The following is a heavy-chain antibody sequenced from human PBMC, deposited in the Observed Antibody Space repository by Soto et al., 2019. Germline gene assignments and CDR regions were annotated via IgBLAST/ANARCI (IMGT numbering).Heavy chain of an antibody. CDR3: EINEERSAQKFDL. CDR2: IIPLFNAT. CDR1: VGIFKNFD. D-gene: IGHD1-1*01. J-gene: IGHJ4*02. Sequence: KLSCTTAVGIFKNFDICWLRHSPGQGLEWMGEIIPLFNATNYAQKFRGRVTVTADESTRTAYMELTRLTYDDTAVYFCEINEERSAQKFDLWGQRTLVTVSS. V-gene: IGHV1-69*01.